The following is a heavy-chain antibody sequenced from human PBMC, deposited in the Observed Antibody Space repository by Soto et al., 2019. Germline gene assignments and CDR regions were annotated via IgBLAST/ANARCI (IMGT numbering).Heavy chain of an antibody. J-gene: IGHJ5*01. D-gene: IGHD2-15*01. Sequence: QITLKESGPTLVKPTQTLTLTCTFSGFSLSTHGVGVGWVRQPAGKALEWLALIYWDDDKRYSASLNSRLTITKDTSKNQVVLTITNMDPVDTATCYCAHAMLYCTGGSCSTWFDSWGQGTLVTVSS. V-gene: IGHV2-5*02. CDR2: IYWDDDK. CDR1: GFSLSTHGVG. CDR3: AHAMLYCTGGSCSTWFDS.